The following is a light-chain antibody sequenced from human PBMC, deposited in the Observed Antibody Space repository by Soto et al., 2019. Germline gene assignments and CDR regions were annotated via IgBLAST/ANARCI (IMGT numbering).Light chain of an antibody. CDR2: KIS. V-gene: IGKV2-24*01. CDR3: MQATQFPPFT. CDR1: QSLVHSDGNTY. J-gene: IGKJ2*01. Sequence: DMVLTQTPLSSPVALGQPVSISCRASQSLVHSDGNTYLSWLHQRPGQPPRLLIYKISNRLSGVPDRFIGSGAETDFTLKISGVDAEDVGFYYCMQATQFPPFTFRPGTKLEVE.